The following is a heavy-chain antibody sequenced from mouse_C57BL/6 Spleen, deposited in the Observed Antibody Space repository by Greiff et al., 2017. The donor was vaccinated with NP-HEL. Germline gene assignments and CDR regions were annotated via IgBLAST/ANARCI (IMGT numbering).Heavy chain of an antibody. CDR2: INPNNGGT. J-gene: IGHJ4*01. Sequence: EVQLQQSGPELVKPGASVKISCKASGYTFTDYYMNWVKQSHGKSLEWIGDINPNNGGTSYNQKFKGKATLTVDKSSSTAYMERRSLTSEGSAVYYCAREESYYGNYVGAMDYWGQGTSVTVSS. CDR1: GYTFTDYY. V-gene: IGHV1-26*01. D-gene: IGHD2-1*01. CDR3: AREESYYGNYVGAMDY.